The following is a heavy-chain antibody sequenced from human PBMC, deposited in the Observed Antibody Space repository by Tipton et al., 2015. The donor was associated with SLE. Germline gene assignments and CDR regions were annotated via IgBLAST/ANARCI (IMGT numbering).Heavy chain of an antibody. J-gene: IGHJ4*02. Sequence: TLSLTCSVSGVSISGYYWNWIRQPAGKGLEWFGRLTVSTGRTTYNPSLKRRVTMSVDTSKNQFSLNLSSVTAADMAIYYCARRGIYGSGSYYPPFDYWGQGTLVIASS. D-gene: IGHD3-10*01. CDR2: LTVSTGRT. V-gene: IGHV4-4*07. CDR1: GVSISGYY. CDR3: ARRGIYGSGSYYPPFDY.